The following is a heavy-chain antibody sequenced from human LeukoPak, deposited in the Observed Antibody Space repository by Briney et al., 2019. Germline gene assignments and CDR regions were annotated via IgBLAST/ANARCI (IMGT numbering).Heavy chain of an antibody. D-gene: IGHD6-19*01. J-gene: IGHJ6*02. V-gene: IGHV3-9*01. CDR3: AKSKQWLVGGMDV. Sequence: GGSLRLSCAASGFTLDDYAMHWVRQAPGKGLEWVSGISWNSGSIGYADSVKGRFTISRDNAKNSLYLQMNSLRAEDTALYYCAKSKQWLVGGMDVWGQGTTVTVSS. CDR2: ISWNSGSI. CDR1: GFTLDDYA.